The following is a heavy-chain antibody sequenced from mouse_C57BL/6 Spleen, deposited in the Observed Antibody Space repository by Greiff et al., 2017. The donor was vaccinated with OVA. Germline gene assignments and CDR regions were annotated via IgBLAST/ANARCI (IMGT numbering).Heavy chain of an antibody. CDR3: ARYYYGSSLDY. CDR1: GYTFTSYW. J-gene: IGHJ2*01. V-gene: IGHV1-55*01. Sequence: QVQLQQPGAELVKPGASVKMSCKASGYTFTSYWITWVKQRPGQGLEWIGDIYPGSGSTNYNEKFKSKATLTVDTSSSTAYMHLSSLTSEDSAVYYCARYYYGSSLDYWGQGTTLTVSS. D-gene: IGHD1-1*01. CDR2: IYPGSGST.